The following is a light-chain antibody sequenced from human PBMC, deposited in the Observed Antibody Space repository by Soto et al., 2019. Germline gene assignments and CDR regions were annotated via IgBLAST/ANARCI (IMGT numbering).Light chain of an antibody. CDR3: QSYDTSPSGYV. Sequence: QSVLTQSPSVSGAPGQTITISCTGSSSNIGAGYDVHWYQQLPGRAPKLLIYGNKNRPAGVPDRFSASKSGTSASLAITGLQAEDEADYYCQSYDTSPSGYVFGGGTKLTVL. CDR1: SSNIGAGYD. J-gene: IGLJ1*01. V-gene: IGLV1-40*01. CDR2: GNK.